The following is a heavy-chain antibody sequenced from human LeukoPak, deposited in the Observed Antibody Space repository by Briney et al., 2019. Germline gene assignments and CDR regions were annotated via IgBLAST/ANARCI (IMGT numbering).Heavy chain of an antibody. CDR1: GFTFDDYA. CDR2: ISWNSGSI. CDR3: AKGVAFWSGYYYYYYYGMDV. Sequence: PGGSLRLSCAASGFTFDDYAMHWVRQAPGKGLEWVSGISWNSGSIGYADSVKGRFTISRDNAKNSLYLQMNSLRAEDTALYYCAKGVAFWSGYYYYYYYGMDVWGQGTTVTVSS. D-gene: IGHD3-3*01. V-gene: IGHV3-9*01. J-gene: IGHJ6*02.